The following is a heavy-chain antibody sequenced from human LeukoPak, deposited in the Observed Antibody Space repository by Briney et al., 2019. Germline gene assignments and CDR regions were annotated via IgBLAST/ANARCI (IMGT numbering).Heavy chain of an antibody. CDR2: ISSSSSYI. Sequence: GGSLRLSCTASGFTFGDYAMNWVRQAPGKGLEWVSSISSSSSYIYYADSVKGRFTISRDNAKNSLYLRMNSLRAEDTAVYYCARDQGYCSGGSCYGGDDYWGQGTLVTVSS. J-gene: IGHJ4*02. V-gene: IGHV3-21*01. D-gene: IGHD2-15*01. CDR3: ARDQGYCSGGSCYGGDDY. CDR1: GFTFGDYA.